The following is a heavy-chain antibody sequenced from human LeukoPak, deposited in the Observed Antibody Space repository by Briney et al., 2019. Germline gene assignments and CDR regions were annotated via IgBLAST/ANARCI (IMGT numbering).Heavy chain of an antibody. CDR2: INHSGST. Sequence: SGTLSLTCAVYGGSFSGYYWSWIRQPPGKGLEWIGEINHSGSTNYNPSLKSRVTISVDTSKNQFSLKLSSVTAADTAVYYCARLRTDYWGQGTLVTVSS. D-gene: IGHD1-1*01. CDR1: GGSFSGYY. CDR3: ARLRTDY. V-gene: IGHV4-34*01. J-gene: IGHJ4*02.